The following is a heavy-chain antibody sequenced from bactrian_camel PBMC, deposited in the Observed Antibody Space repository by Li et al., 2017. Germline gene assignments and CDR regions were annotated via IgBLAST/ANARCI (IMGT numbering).Heavy chain of an antibody. CDR2: INATGDRT. CDR3: VSPVGPRP. CDR1: GFTFSTYA. V-gene: IGHV3S31*01. J-gene: IGHJ4*01. Sequence: VQLVESGGGLVQPGGSLRLSCAASGFTFSTYAMNWVRRAPGKGLDWVATINATGDRTYYSKNVEGRFTISRDNAKNTLYLQMNSLKPEDTAVYYCVSPVGPRPRGQGTQVTVS. D-gene: IGHD5*01.